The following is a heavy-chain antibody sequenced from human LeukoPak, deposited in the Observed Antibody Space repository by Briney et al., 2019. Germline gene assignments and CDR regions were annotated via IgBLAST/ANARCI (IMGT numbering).Heavy chain of an antibody. CDR3: AKDRRLGAVAVSYCDY. D-gene: IGHD6-19*01. J-gene: IGHJ4*02. CDR2: ISYDGSNK. Sequence: GGSLRLSCAASGFTFSSYGMHWVRQAPGKGLEWVAVISYDGSNKYYADSVKGRFTISRDNSKNTLYLQMNSLRAEDTAVYYCAKDRRLGAVAVSYCDYWGQGTLVTVSS. CDR1: GFTFSSYG. V-gene: IGHV3-30*18.